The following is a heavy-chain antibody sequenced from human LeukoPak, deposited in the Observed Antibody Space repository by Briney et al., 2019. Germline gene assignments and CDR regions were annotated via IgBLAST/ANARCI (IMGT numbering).Heavy chain of an antibody. CDR2: IYNSANT. CDR1: GDSISSSSYC. V-gene: IGHV4-39*01. D-gene: IGHD3-10*01. CDR3: AKFRLPGIGLRDWFFDL. J-gene: IGHJ2*01. Sequence: SETLSLTCTVSGDSISSSSYCWDWIRQPPGKGLEWIGNIYNSANTHYNPSLKTRITMPVDTSKNQLSLKLNSVTAADTAVYYCAKFRLPGIGLRDWFFDLWGRGALVTVSS.